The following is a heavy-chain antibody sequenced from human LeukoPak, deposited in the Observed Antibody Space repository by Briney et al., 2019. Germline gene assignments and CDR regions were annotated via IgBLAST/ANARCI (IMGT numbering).Heavy chain of an antibody. CDR1: GGSISSHY. CDR3: ARADDSSGYYYYDFDY. D-gene: IGHD3-22*01. CDR2: IYYSGST. J-gene: IGHJ4*02. V-gene: IGHV4-59*11. Sequence: SETLSLTCTVPGGSISSHYWSWIRQPPGKGLEWIGYIYYSGSTNYNPSLKSRVTISVDTSKNQFSLKLSSVTAADTAVYYCARADDSSGYYYYDFDYWGQGTLVTVSS.